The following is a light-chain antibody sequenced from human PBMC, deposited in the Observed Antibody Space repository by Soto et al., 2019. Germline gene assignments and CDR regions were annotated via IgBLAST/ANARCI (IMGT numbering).Light chain of an antibody. J-gene: IGKJ4*01. V-gene: IGKV1-5*01. CDR3: QQYTTYSS. Sequence: DIQMTQSPSTLSASVGDRVAITCRASQNVSTWLTWYQQKPGQAPKLLVFGASTLFVGVPSRFSGSGSGTEFTLTISSLQPDDFATYYCQQYTTYSSFGGGTKV. CDR2: GAS. CDR1: QNVSTW.